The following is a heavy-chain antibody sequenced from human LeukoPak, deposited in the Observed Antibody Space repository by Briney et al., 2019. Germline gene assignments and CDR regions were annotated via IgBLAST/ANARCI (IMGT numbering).Heavy chain of an antibody. Sequence: GESLKISCKGSGYSFTNYWISWVRQMPGKGLEWMGIIYPGDSDTRYSPSFEGQVTISADKSINTAYLQWSRLKASDTAMYYCARRFYPDSTGYSLDCWGQGTLVTVSS. D-gene: IGHD3-22*01. J-gene: IGHJ4*02. CDR2: IYPGDSDT. CDR1: GYSFTNYW. V-gene: IGHV5-51*01. CDR3: ARRFYPDSTGYSLDC.